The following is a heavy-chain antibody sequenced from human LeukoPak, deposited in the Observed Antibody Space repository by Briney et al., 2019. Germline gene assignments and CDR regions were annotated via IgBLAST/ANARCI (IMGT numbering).Heavy chain of an antibody. CDR1: EFSVGSNY. CDR2: IYSGGST. Sequence: GGSLRLSCAASEFSVGSNYMTWVRQAPGKGLEWVSLIYSGGSTYYADSVKGRFTISRDNAKNSLYLQMNSLRAEDTAVYYCARVGNRMVAFDIWGRGTMVTVSS. V-gene: IGHV3-66*01. D-gene: IGHD2-8*01. J-gene: IGHJ3*02. CDR3: ARVGNRMVAFDI.